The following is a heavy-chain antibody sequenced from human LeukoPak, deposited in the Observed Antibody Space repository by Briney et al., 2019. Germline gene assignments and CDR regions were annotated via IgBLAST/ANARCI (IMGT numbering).Heavy chain of an antibody. CDR3: ARAKTGTTGNFDY. D-gene: IGHD1-7*01. J-gene: IGHJ4*02. Sequence: SETLSLTCAVSGYSISSGFYWGWIRQPPGKGLECIGTIYHSGSTYYNPSLKSRVTISVDTSKNQFSLRLSSVTAADTAVYYCARAKTGTTGNFDYWGQGTLVTASS. CDR1: GYSISSGFY. CDR2: IYHSGST. V-gene: IGHV4-38-2*01.